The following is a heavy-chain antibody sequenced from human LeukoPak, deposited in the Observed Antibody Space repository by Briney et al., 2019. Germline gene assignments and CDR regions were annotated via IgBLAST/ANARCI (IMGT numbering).Heavy chain of an antibody. Sequence: GGSLRLSCAASGFTFSSYGMHWVRQAPGKGLEWVAVISYDGSNKYYADSVKGRLTNSRDNSKNTLHLKINSLRAEDTAVYYCARDWLGTAIGYYYYGMDVWGQGTTVTVSS. CDR1: GFTFSSYG. D-gene: IGHD5-18*01. CDR2: ISYDGSNK. CDR3: ARDWLGTAIGYYYYGMDV. V-gene: IGHV3-30*03. J-gene: IGHJ6*02.